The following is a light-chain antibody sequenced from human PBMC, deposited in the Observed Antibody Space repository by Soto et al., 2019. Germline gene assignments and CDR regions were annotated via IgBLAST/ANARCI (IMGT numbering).Light chain of an antibody. J-gene: IGKJ5*01. V-gene: IGKV3-20*01. CDR2: GAS. CDR3: QQYRSSPIS. CDR1: QSVRSSY. Sequence: EIVLTQSPGTLSLSPGERATLSCRASQSVRSSYLAWYQQKPGQAPRLLIYGASSRATGIPDRFSGSGSGTDFTLTISRLEPEDVAVYYCQQYRSSPISCGQGTRLEIK.